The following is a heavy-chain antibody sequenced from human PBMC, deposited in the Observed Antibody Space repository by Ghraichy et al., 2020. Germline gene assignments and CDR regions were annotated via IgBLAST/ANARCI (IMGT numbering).Heavy chain of an antibody. J-gene: IGHJ6*02. CDR1: GFTFSSYG. CDR3: AKDLRGGGAAADYYYGMDV. V-gene: IGHV3-30*18. D-gene: IGHD6-13*01. Sequence: GGSLRLSCAASGFTFSSYGMHWVRQAPGKGLEWVAVISYDGSNKYYADSVKGRFTISRDNSKNTLYLQMNSLRAEDTAVYYCAKDLRGGGAAADYYYGMDVWGQGTTVTVSS. CDR2: ISYDGSNK.